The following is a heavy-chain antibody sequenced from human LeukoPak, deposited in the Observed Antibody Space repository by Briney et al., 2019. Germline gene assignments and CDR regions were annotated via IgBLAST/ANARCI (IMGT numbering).Heavy chain of an antibody. V-gene: IGHV3-7*01. D-gene: IGHD2-2*01. CDR2: IKQDGSEK. J-gene: IGHJ5*02. CDR1: GFTFSSYW. Sequence: GGSLRLSCAASGFTFSSYWMSWVRQAPGKGLEWVANIKQDGSEKYYVDSVKGRFTISRDNAKNSLYLQMNSLRAEDTAVYYCATTIVVVPGDWFDPWGQGTLVTVSS. CDR3: ATTIVVVPGDWFDP.